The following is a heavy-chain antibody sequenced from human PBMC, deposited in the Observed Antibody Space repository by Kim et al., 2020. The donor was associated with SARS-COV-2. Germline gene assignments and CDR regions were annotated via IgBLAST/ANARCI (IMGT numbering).Heavy chain of an antibody. D-gene: IGHD3-9*01. J-gene: IGHJ4*02. V-gene: IGHV4-34*01. Sequence: PSLKSRVTISIDTSKNQFSLKVTSVTAADTAVYYCARNDILTGYPPDYWGQGTLVTVSS. CDR3: ARNDILTGYPPDY.